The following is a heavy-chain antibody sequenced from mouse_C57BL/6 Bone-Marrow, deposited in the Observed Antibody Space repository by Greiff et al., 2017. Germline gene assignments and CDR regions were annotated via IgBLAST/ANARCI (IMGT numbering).Heavy chain of an antibody. CDR1: GYTFTDYY. Sequence: VQLQQSGPELVKPGASVKISCKASGYTFTDYYMNWVKQSHGKSLEWIGDINPNNGGTSYNQKFKGKATLTVDKSSSTAYMELRSLTSEDSAVYYCARSPYGYDGYFDVWGRGTTVTVSS. J-gene: IGHJ1*03. CDR2: INPNNGGT. V-gene: IGHV1-26*01. D-gene: IGHD2-2*01. CDR3: ARSPYGYDGYFDV.